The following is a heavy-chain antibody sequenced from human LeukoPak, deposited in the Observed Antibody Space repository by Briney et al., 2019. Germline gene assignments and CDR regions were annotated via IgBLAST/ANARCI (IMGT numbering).Heavy chain of an antibody. CDR3: ARRGSGSYSYYYYYYMDV. CDR2: ISGSGGST. D-gene: IGHD3-10*01. Sequence: GGTLRLSCAASGFTFSSYGMSWVRQAPGKGLEWVSAISGSGGSTYYADSVKGRFTISRDNSKNTLYLQMNSLRAEDTAVYYCARRGSGSYSYYYYYYMDVGAKGPRSPSP. V-gene: IGHV3-23*01. CDR1: GFTFSSYG. J-gene: IGHJ6*03.